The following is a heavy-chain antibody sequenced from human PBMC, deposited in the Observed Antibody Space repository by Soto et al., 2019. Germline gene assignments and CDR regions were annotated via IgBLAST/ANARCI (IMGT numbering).Heavy chain of an antibody. J-gene: IGHJ4*02. CDR2: ISCDGSNK. CDR3: AKDDSSSLYYFDY. CDR1: GFTFSSYG. V-gene: IGHV3-30*18. D-gene: IGHD6-13*01. Sequence: GGSLRLSCAASGFTFSSYGMHWVRQAPGKGLEWVAAISCDGSNKYYADSVKGRFTISRDNSKNTLYLQMNSLRAEDTAVYYCAKDDSSSLYYFDYWGQGTLVTVSS.